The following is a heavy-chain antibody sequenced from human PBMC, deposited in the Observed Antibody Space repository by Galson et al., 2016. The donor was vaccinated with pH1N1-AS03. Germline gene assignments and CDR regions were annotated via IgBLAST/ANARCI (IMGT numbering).Heavy chain of an antibody. CDR2: ISWNDDI. Sequence: PALVKPTQTLTLTCTFSGFSLSTSGVGVGWIRQTPGKALEWLATISWNDDIRYSPSLRNRLTITKDTSKSQVVLTMTNMDPVDTATYFCARAYYGDFADWFDPWGQGTLVTVSS. J-gene: IGHJ5*02. CDR1: GFSLSTSGVG. V-gene: IGHV2-5*01. CDR3: ARAYYGDFADWFDP. D-gene: IGHD4-17*01.